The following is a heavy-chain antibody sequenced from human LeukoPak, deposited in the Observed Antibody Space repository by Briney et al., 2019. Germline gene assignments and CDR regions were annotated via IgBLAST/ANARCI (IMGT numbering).Heavy chain of an antibody. Sequence: GGSLRLSCAASGFTVSSNYMSWVRQAPGKGLEWVSVIYSGGSTYYADSVKGRFTISRDNSKNTLYLQVNSLRAEDTAVYYCARATRSISSSWYFLDYWGQGTLVTVSS. V-gene: IGHV3-53*01. CDR3: ARATRSISSSWYFLDY. CDR2: IYSGGST. J-gene: IGHJ4*02. D-gene: IGHD6-13*01. CDR1: GFTVSSNY.